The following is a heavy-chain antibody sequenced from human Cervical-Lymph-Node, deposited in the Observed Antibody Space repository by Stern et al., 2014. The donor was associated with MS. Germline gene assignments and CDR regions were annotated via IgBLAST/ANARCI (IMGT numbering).Heavy chain of an antibody. Sequence: EVQLVQSGGGLVQPGRSLRLSCAASGFTFDDSAMHWVRQAPGKGLEWVSGITCNSVSVGYADSLKGRFAISRDNAKNSLYLQMNSLRGDDTALYYCAKGSGGSGYYPVSLDYWGQGTLVTVSS. J-gene: IGHJ4*02. D-gene: IGHD3-3*01. CDR2: ITCNSVSV. CDR3: AKGSGGSGYYPVSLDY. V-gene: IGHV3-9*01. CDR1: GFTFDDSA.